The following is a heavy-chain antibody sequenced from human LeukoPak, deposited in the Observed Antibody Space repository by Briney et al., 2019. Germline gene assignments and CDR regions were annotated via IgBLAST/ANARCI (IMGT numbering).Heavy chain of an antibody. V-gene: IGHV1-69*13. CDR2: IIPIFGTA. CDR3: ARVHTQVGATFFDY. D-gene: IGHD1-26*01. J-gene: IGHJ4*02. CDR1: GGTFSSYA. Sequence: SVKVSCKASGGTFSSYAISWVRQAPGQGLEWMGGIIPIFGTANYAQKFQGRVTITADESTSTAYMELSSLRSEDTAVYYCARVHTQVGATFFDYWGQGTLVTVSS.